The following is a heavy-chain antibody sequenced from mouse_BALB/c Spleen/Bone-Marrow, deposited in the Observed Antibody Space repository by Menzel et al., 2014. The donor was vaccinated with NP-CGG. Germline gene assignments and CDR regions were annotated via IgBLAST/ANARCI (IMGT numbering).Heavy chain of an antibody. Sequence: EVKLVESGGGLVQPGGSLKLSCAASGFTFSSYTMSWVRQTPEKRLEWVAYISNGGGSTYCPDTVKGRFTISRDNAKNTLYLQMSSLKSEDTAMYYCARHGYYGSRAMDYWGQGTSVTVSS. V-gene: IGHV5-12-2*01. CDR3: ARHGYYGSRAMDY. CDR2: ISNGGGST. D-gene: IGHD1-1*01. J-gene: IGHJ4*01. CDR1: GFTFSSYT.